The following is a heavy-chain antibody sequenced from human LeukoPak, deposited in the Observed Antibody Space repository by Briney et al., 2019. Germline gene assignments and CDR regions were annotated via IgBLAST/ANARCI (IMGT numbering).Heavy chain of an antibody. D-gene: IGHD3-10*01. CDR2: IQQDGSEK. J-gene: IGHJ4*02. V-gene: IGHV3-7*01. CDR3: ARDAPSYGSGSPRDY. Sequence: GGSLRLSCAASGFTFNYYWLTWVRQAPGKGLEWVANIQQDGSEKYYVDSVKGRFTISRDSAKNSLYLQMNSLRAEDTAVYYCARDAPSYGSGSPRDYWGQGTLVTVSS. CDR1: GFTFNYYW.